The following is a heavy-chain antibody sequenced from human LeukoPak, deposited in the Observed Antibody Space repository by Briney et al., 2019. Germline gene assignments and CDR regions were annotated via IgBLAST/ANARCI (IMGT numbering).Heavy chain of an antibody. V-gene: IGHV4-59*01. CDR1: GGSISSYY. D-gene: IGHD3-16*01. CDR3: ARHYGP. CDR2: LYYSGST. J-gene: IGHJ4*02. Sequence: SETLSLTCTVSGGSISSYYWSCIRQPPGKGLEWIGYLYYSGSTNYNPSLKSRVTISVDTSKNQFSLKLSSVTAADTAVYYCARHYGPWGQGTLVTVSS.